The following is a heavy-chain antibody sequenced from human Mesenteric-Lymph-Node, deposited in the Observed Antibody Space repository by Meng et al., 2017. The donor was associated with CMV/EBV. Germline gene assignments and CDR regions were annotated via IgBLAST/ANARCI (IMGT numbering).Heavy chain of an antibody. CDR1: VSTFGNYW. V-gene: IGHV3-7*03. Sequence: GESLKISCVASVSTFGNYWMNWVRQAPRKGLEWVANIMHDGSATYYADSVKGRFTISRDNAKNTLYLQMNSLRAEDTAVYYCAKDGEYCSSTSCYTSTWFDPWGQGTLVTVSS. CDR3: AKDGEYCSSTSCYTSTWFDP. D-gene: IGHD2-2*02. J-gene: IGHJ5*02. CDR2: IMHDGSAT.